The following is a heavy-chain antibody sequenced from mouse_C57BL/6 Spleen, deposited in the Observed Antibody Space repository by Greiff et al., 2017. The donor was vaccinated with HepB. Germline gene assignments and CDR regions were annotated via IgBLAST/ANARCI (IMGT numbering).Heavy chain of an antibody. Sequence: DVKLVESGGGLVKPGGSLKLSCAASGFTFSDYGMHWVRQAPEKGLEWVAYISSGSSTIYYADTVKGRFTISRDNAKNTLFLQMTSLRSEDTAMYYCARSPYDYDPYYFDYWGQGTTLTVSS. CDR1: GFTFSDYG. CDR3: ARSPYDYDPYYFDY. CDR2: ISSGSSTI. D-gene: IGHD2-4*01. J-gene: IGHJ2*01. V-gene: IGHV5-17*01.